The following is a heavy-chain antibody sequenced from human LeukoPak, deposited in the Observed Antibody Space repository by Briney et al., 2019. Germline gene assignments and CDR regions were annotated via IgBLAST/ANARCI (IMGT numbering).Heavy chain of an antibody. V-gene: IGHV1-18*04. D-gene: IGHD6-19*01. CDR1: GYTFKNYG. CDR3: ARDPSNTSGWYIWFDF. J-gene: IGHJ5*01. Sequence: GASVKVSYKASGYTFKNYGISWVRQAPGRGLEWMGWISTYNGDTKHAQKVQGRLTLTADASTRTAYMELRGLRSDDTAVYYCARDPSNTSGWYIWFDFWGQGTLVTVSS. CDR2: ISTYNGDT.